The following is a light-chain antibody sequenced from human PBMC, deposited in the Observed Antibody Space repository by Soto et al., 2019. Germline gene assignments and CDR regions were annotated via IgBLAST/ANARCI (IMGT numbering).Light chain of an antibody. V-gene: IGKV3D-20*02. CDR3: QQRRNWPPGIT. J-gene: IGKJ5*01. CDR2: AAS. Sequence: EIVLTQSPGTLSLSPGERATLSCRASQSVSSSHLAWYQHKPGQAPRLLIYAASSRATGSPDRFSGGGSGTDFTLTISRLEPEDFAVYYCQQRRNWPPGITFGQGTRLEIK. CDR1: QSVSSSH.